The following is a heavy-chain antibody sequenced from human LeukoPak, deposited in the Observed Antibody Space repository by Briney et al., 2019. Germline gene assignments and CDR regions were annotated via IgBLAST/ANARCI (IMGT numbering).Heavy chain of an antibody. CDR3: AKNLFNPLRPA. D-gene: IGHD1-14*01. CDR2: ISGNGGTA. V-gene: IGHV3-23*01. CDR1: GFTFSSYA. J-gene: IGHJ5*02. Sequence: GGSLRLSCAASGFTFSSYAMSWVRQAPGKGLEWVSAISGNGGTAYYADSVKGRFTISRDNPKNTVYLQMSSLRVEDTALYYCAKNLFNPLRPAWGQGALVTVSS.